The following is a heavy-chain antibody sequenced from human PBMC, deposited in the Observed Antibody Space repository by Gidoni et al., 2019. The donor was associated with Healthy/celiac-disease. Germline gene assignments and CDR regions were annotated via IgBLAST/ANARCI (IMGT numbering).Heavy chain of an antibody. Sequence: QVQLVESGGGLVKPGGALRLSCAATGFTFSDYYMSWIRQAPGKGLEWVSYLSSSGSTIYYSASVKGRCTSSRDNAKKSLYLKMNSLRAEDTAVYYCAIAGVGDSSGYSLYYYYYYGMDVWGQGTTVTVS. CDR3: AIAGVGDSSGYSLYYYYYYGMDV. D-gene: IGHD3-22*01. CDR1: GFTFSDYY. V-gene: IGHV3-11*01. CDR2: LSSSGSTI. J-gene: IGHJ6*02.